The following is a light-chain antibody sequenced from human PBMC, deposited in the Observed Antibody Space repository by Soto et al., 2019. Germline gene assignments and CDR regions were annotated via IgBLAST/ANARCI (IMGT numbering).Light chain of an antibody. Sequence: QSVLTQPPSASGTPGQRVTISCSGSRPSIGSNHVYWYQQLPGMAPKLLIYTNNQRPSGVPDRFSASKSGTSASLAISGLRSEDEADYYCSFYVRGGSSPVVFGGGTKLTVL. V-gene: IGLV1-47*02. J-gene: IGLJ2*01. CDR2: TNN. CDR3: SFYVRGGSSPVV. CDR1: RPSIGSNH.